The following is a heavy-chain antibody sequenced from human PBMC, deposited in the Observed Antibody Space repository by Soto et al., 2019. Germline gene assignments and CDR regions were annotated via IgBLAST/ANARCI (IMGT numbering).Heavy chain of an antibody. CDR3: ASFSGYDQAPFQH. D-gene: IGHD5-12*01. CDR1: GGTFSNYT. V-gene: IGHV1-69*02. J-gene: IGHJ1*01. Sequence: ASVKGSCKGSGGTFSNYTIYWVRQAPGQGLEWMGRIIPILGIANYAQKFQGRVTITADKSTSTAYMELSSLRSEDTAVYYCASFSGYDQAPFQHWGQGTLVTVAS. CDR2: IIPILGIA.